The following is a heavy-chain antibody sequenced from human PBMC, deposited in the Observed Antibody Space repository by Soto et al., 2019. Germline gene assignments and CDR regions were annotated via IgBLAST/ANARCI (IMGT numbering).Heavy chain of an antibody. Sequence: GGSLRLSCAASGFTFSSYAMSWVRQAPGKGLEWVSAIRGSGGSTYYADSVKGRFTISRDNSKNTLYLQMNSLRAEDTAVYYCAKYQTVVTAIMDYWGQGTLVTVSS. J-gene: IGHJ4*02. D-gene: IGHD2-21*02. CDR3: AKYQTVVTAIMDY. V-gene: IGHV3-23*01. CDR1: GFTFSSYA. CDR2: IRGSGGST.